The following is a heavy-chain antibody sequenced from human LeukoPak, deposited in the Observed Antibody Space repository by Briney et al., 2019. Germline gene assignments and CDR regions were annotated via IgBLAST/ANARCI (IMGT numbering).Heavy chain of an antibody. CDR3: AGLSSSWTGAFDI. V-gene: IGHV1-2*02. D-gene: IGHD6-13*01. J-gene: IGHJ3*02. Sequence: GASVKVSCKASGYTFTGYYMHWVRQAPGQGLEWMGWINPNSGGTNYAQKFQGRVTMTRDTSISTAYMELSRLRSDDTAVYYCAGLSSSWTGAFDIWGQGTMVTVSS. CDR2: INPNSGGT. CDR1: GYTFTGYY.